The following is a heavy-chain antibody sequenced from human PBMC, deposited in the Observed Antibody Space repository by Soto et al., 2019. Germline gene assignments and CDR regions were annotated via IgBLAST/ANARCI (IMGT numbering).Heavy chain of an antibody. Sequence: PXGWLRRSGAPSGCSFRSYAMHWVRQAPGKGLEWVAVIWYYGVDKYYADSVKGRFTISRDNSNNTLYVQMKSLKAEDTPVYYCVRDPYLPTAGRLASLHYCGPGTPVTGSS. CDR2: IWYYGVDK. CDR3: VRDPYLPTAGRLASLHY. D-gene: IGHD1-1*01. J-gene: IGHJ4*02. CDR1: GCSFRSYA. V-gene: IGHV3-33*08.